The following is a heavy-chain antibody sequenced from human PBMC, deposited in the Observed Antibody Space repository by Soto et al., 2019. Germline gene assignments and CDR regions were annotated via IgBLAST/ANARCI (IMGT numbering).Heavy chain of an antibody. V-gene: IGHV3-9*01. CDR1: GITFEDYA. J-gene: IGHJ6*02. Sequence: EVQLVESGGGLVQPGRSLRLSCAVSGITFEDYAMHWVRQGPGKGLEWVSGVSWNGDIIGYADSVRGRFTISRDNAKRPLYLEMNILRTEAPALYYWAKGGGLGGLLARYGMDVWGHGTTVTVSS. CDR3: AKGGGLGGLLARYGMDV. D-gene: IGHD3-10*01. CDR2: VSWNGDII.